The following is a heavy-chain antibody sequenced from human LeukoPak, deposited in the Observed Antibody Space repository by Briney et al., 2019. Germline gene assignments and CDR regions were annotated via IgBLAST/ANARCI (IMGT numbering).Heavy chain of an antibody. D-gene: IGHD1-7*01. Sequence: GGSLRLSCAPSGFTFSSYVMSCVRRPPGKGLEWVSSISDSGGDTYYADSVKGRFTISRDNSKSTLYLQMNSLRAEDTAVYYCAKVGCWNYVCHGAFDIWGQGTVVTVSS. CDR3: AKVGCWNYVCHGAFDI. V-gene: IGHV3-23*01. CDR2: ISDSGGDT. CDR1: GFTFSSYV. J-gene: IGHJ3*02.